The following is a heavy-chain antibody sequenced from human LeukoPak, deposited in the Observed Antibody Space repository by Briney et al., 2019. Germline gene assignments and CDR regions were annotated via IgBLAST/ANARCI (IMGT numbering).Heavy chain of an antibody. D-gene: IGHD3-10*01. V-gene: IGHV3-66*01. J-gene: IGHJ4*02. CDR2: IYSGGST. Sequence: PGGSLRLSCAASGFTVSSNYMSWVRQAPGKGLEWVSVIYSGGSTYYADSVKGRFTISRDNSKNTLYLQMNSLRAEDTAVYYCARMVRGVISSDYFDYWGQGTLVTVSS. CDR3: ARMVRGVISSDYFDY. CDR1: GFTVSSNY.